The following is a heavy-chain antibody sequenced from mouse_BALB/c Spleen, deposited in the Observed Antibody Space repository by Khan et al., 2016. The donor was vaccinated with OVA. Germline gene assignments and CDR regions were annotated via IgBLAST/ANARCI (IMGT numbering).Heavy chain of an antibody. V-gene: IGHV5-17*02. J-gene: IGHJ2*01. CDR3: ATSYFYGYYFDY. D-gene: IGHD1-1*01. CDR1: GFTFTSYG. Sequence: EVKLMESGGGLVQSGGSRKLSCAASGFTFTSYGMHWIRQAPEKGLEWVAYISSDSNTIYYADTVKGRFTISSDNPKNTLFLQMTSLRSGDTAMYFCATSYFYGYYFDYWGQGTTLTVSS. CDR2: ISSDSNTI.